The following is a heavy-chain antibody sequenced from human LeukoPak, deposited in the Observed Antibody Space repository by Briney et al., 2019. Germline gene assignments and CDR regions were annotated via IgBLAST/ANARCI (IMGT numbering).Heavy chain of an antibody. CDR2: ISGSGGST. D-gene: IGHD3-16*01. CDR1: GFTFSSYA. J-gene: IGHJ4*02. V-gene: IGHV3-23*01. CDR3: AKPRGGYFDY. Sequence: GGSLRLSCAASGFTFSSYAMSWVRQAPGKGLGWVSAISGSGGSTYYADSVKGRFTISRDNSKNTLYLQMSSLRAEDTAVYYCAKPRGGYFDYWGQGALVTVSS.